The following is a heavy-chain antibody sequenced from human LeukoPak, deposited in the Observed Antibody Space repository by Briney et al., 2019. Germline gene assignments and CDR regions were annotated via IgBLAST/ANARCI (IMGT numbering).Heavy chain of an antibody. CDR2: IYSSGTT. J-gene: IGHJ4*02. Sequence: NPSETLSLTCTVSGGSINNYYWNWIRQTPGKGLEWIGFIYSSGTTNYNPSLKSRLTISLDTSKNQFSLKLTSMTAADTAVYYCAGVSAPGGTRLFDFWGQGTLVTVSS. CDR1: GGSINNYY. V-gene: IGHV4-59*01. CDR3: AGVSAPGGTRLFDF. D-gene: IGHD6-25*01.